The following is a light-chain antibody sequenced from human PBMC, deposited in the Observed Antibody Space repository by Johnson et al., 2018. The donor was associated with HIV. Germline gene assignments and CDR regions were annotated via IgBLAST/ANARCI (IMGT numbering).Light chain of an antibody. CDR1: SSNIGNNY. CDR2: DNN. J-gene: IGLJ1*01. Sequence: QSVLTQPPSVSAAPGQKVTISCSGSSSNIGNNYESWYQQLPGTAPKLLIYDNNKRPSGIPDRFSGSKSGTSATLGITGLQTGDEADYYCGTWDSSLSVEVFGTGTKVTVL. V-gene: IGLV1-51*01. CDR3: GTWDSSLSVEV.